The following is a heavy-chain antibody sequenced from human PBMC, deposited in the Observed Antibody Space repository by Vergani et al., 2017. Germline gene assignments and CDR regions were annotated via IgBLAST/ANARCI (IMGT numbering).Heavy chain of an antibody. CDR2: IYPGDSYT. CDR1: GYSFTSYW. D-gene: IGHD6-13*01. Sequence: EVQLVQSGAEVKKPGESLKISCKGSGYSFTSYWIGWVRQMPGKGLEWMGIIYPGDSYTRYSPSFQGQVTISADKSISTAYLQWSSLKASDTAMYYCARWASIAAAGTISHYWYFDLWGRGTLVTVSS. V-gene: IGHV5-51*01. CDR3: ARWASIAAAGTISHYWYFDL. J-gene: IGHJ2*01.